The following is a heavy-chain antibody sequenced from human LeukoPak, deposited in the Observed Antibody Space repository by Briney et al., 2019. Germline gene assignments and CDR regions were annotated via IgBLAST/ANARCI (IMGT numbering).Heavy chain of an antibody. CDR1: GGSISGFY. CDR3: ARGYDGSGYYYRNWYFDL. J-gene: IGHJ2*01. V-gene: IGHV4-59*08. CDR2: IYYSGST. D-gene: IGHD3-22*01. Sequence: SETLSVTCTVSGGSISGFYWTWIRQPPGKGLEWIGYIYYSGSTNYNPSLKSRVTISVDTSKNQFSLKLSSVTAADTAVYYCARGYDGSGYYYRNWYFDLWGRGTLVTVSS.